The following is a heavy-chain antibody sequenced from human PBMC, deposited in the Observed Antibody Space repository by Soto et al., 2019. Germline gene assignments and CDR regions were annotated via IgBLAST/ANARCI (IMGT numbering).Heavy chain of an antibody. J-gene: IGHJ6*02. CDR2: IYHSGST. CDR1: GGSISSGGYS. Sequence: QLQLQESGSGLVKPSQTLSLTCAVSGGSISSGGYSWSWIRQPPGKGLEWIGYIYHSGSTYYNPSLKGRVTISVDRSKNQFSLQLSSVTAADTAVYYCARSLHGYGMDVWGQGTTVTVSS. V-gene: IGHV4-30-2*01. CDR3: ARSLHGYGMDV. D-gene: IGHD3-16*01.